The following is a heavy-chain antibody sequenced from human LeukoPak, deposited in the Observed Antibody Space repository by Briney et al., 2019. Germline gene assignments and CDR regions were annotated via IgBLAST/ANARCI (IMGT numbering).Heavy chain of an antibody. Sequence: ASVKVSCKASGYAFNSSYMHWVRQAPGQGLEWMGIINPSDDSTRYAQKFQGRVTMTKDTSTNTVYMHLSSLSSDDTAVYYCARAYYESSAYRHAVYFDYWGQGTLVTVSS. J-gene: IGHJ4*02. CDR3: ARAYYESSAYRHAVYFDY. CDR1: GYAFNSSY. CDR2: INPSDDST. D-gene: IGHD3-22*01. V-gene: IGHV1-46*02.